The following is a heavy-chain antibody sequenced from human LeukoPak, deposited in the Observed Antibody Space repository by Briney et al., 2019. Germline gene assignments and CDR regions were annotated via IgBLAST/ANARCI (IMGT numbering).Heavy chain of an antibody. D-gene: IGHD2-21*01. V-gene: IGHV4-59*01. CDR1: GVSISSYY. CDR3: ARQHIVVVAASEAWFDP. J-gene: IGHJ5*02. Sequence: SETLSLTCTVSGVSISSYYWSWVRQPPGKGLEWIGYIYYSGSTNSNTSLTTGVTTLVDTSKNQFSLKLSSVPAADTAGYYCARQHIVVVAASEAWFDPWGQGTLVSVVS. CDR2: IYYSGST.